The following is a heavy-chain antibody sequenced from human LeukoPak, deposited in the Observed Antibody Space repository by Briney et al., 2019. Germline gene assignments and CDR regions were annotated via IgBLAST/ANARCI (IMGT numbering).Heavy chain of an antibody. J-gene: IGHJ5*02. CDR1: GDSVSSNSAT. CDR2: TYYRSKYYT. D-gene: IGHD1-1*01. V-gene: IGHV6-1*01. CDR3: ARGYERRFDP. Sequence: SQTLSLTCAISGDSVSSNSATWNWIRQSPSRGFEWLGRTYYRSKYYTEYAVSVKSRITINPDTSKNQFYLQLNSVTPEDTAVYYCARGYERRFDPWGQGTLVTVSS.